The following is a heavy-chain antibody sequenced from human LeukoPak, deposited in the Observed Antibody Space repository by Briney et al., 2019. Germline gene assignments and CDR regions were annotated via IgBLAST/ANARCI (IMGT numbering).Heavy chain of an antibody. CDR3: ARGGEGYHFGSASQDY. J-gene: IGHJ4*02. CDR2: INYSGST. D-gene: IGHD3-10*01. V-gene: IGHV4-34*01. Sequence: SETLSLTCTVYGGSFSGYYWSWIRQPPGKGLEWIGEINYSGSTNYNPSLKSRVTISVDTSRNQFSLKLSSVTAADTAIYYCARGGEGYHFGSASQDYWGQGTLVAVSS. CDR1: GGSFSGYY.